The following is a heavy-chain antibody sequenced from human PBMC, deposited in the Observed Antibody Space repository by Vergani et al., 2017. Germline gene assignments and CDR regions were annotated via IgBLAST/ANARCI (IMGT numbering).Heavy chain of an antibody. CDR2: ISGSGGST. V-gene: IGHV3-23*04. D-gene: IGHD2-2*02. CDR3: AKDQWAAAIPSNAAMDV. J-gene: IGHJ6*03. Sequence: EVQLVESGGGLVQPGRSLRLSCTASGFTFGDYAMSWFRQAPGKGLEWVSAISGSGGSTYYADSVKGRFTISRDNSKNTLYLQMNSLRAEDTAVYYCAKDQWAAAIPSNAAMDVWGKGTTVTVSS. CDR1: GFTFGDYA.